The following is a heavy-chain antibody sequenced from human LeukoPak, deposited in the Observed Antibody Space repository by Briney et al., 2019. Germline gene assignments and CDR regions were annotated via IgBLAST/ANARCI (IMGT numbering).Heavy chain of an antibody. D-gene: IGHD6-13*01. CDR2: MYTGGST. CDR3: ARGAATGPTLGLDY. Sequence: GGSLRLSCAASGFTVTNNYISWVRQAPGKGLEWVSVMYTGGSTYYADSVKGRFTNSRDISKNTLYLQMNSLRAEDTAVYYCARGAATGPTLGLDYWGQGTLVTVSS. J-gene: IGHJ4*02. CDR1: GFTVTNNY. V-gene: IGHV3-53*01.